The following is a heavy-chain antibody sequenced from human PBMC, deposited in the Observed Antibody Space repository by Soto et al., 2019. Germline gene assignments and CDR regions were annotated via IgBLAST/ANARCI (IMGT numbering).Heavy chain of an antibody. CDR3: ARIPRSSWDAASYRLYGMDV. Sequence: SGPTLVNPTETLTLTCTVSGFSLSNARMGVSWIRQPPGKALEWLAHIFSNDEKSYSTSLKSRLTISKDTSKSQVVLTMTNMDPVDTATYYCARIPRSSWDAASYRLYGMDVWGQGTTVTVSS. CDR2: IFSNDEK. J-gene: IGHJ6*02. D-gene: IGHD6-13*01. V-gene: IGHV2-26*01. CDR1: GFSLSNARMG.